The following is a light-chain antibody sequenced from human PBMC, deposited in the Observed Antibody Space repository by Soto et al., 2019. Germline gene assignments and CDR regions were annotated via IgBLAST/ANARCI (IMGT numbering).Light chain of an antibody. CDR1: SSNIGSNY. CDR2: RNN. V-gene: IGLV1-47*01. Sequence: QSVLTQPPSASGTPGQRVTISCSGSSSNIGSNYVYWYQQLPGTAPKLLIYRNNQRPSGVPDRFSGSKSGNTASLTVSGLQAEDEADYYCSSSAGSTNGFGTGTKVTVL. J-gene: IGLJ1*01. CDR3: SSSAGSTNG.